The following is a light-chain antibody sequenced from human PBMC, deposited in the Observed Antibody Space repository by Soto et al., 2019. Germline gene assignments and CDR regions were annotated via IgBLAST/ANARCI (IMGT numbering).Light chain of an antibody. CDR1: SSDIGGYNY. Sequence: QSALTQPASVSGSPGQSITIPCTGTSSDIGGYNYVSWYQQNPGKAPKLMIYEVNNRPSGVSNRFSGSKSGNTASLTISGLQAEDEADYYCSSYTSSSVVFGGGTKLTVL. V-gene: IGLV2-14*01. J-gene: IGLJ2*01. CDR3: SSYTSSSVV. CDR2: EVN.